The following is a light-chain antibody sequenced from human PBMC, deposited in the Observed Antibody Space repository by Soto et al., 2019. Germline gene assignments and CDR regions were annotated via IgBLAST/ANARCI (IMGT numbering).Light chain of an antibody. CDR1: QSVSSNY. V-gene: IGKV3-20*01. CDR3: QQSDRFPYT. CDR2: GAS. J-gene: IGKJ2*01. Sequence: DIVLTQSPGTLSLSAGERATLSCRASQSVSSNYLAWYQQKPGQAPRLLIYGASSRATGIPDRFSGSGSWTDFTLTITVLDAEEAAKYYCQQSDRFPYTFGQGTKLEIK.